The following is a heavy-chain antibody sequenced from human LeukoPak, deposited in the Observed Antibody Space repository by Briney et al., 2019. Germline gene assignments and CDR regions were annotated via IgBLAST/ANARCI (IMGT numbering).Heavy chain of an antibody. CDR1: GYSITSGYY. CDR2: IYYSGST. J-gene: IGHJ4*02. CDR3: ARGDIYYDFWSGYPTYYFDY. V-gene: IGHV4-38-2*02. Sequence: SETLPLTCTVSGYSITSGYYWGWIRQPPGKGLEWIGSIYYSGSTYYNPSLKSRVTISVDTSKNQFSLKLSSVTAADTAVYYCARGDIYYDFWSGYPTYYFDYWGQGTLVTVSS. D-gene: IGHD3-3*01.